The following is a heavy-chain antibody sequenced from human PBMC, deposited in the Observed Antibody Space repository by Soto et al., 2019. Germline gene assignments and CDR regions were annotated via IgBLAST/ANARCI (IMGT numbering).Heavy chain of an antibody. CDR1: GFTFSSYG. CDR2: ISYDGSNK. D-gene: IGHD5-18*01. V-gene: IGHV3-30*18. Sequence: HPGGSLRLSCAASGFTFSSYGMHWVRQAPGKGLEWVAVISYDGSNKYYADSVKGRFTISRDNSKNTLYLQMNSLRAEDTAVYYCAKGRDTAMVTLLDYWGQGTLVTVSS. CDR3: AKGRDTAMVTLLDY. J-gene: IGHJ4*02.